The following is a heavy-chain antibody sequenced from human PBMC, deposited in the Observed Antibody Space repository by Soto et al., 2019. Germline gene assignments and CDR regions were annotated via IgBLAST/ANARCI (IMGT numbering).Heavy chain of an antibody. V-gene: IGHV3-23*01. CDR3: AKDVSPWAMIPVVY. J-gene: IGHJ4*02. CDR2: ISGSGSGT. Sequence: GGSLRLSCAASRFTFSSSAMTWVRQAPGKGLEWVATISGSGSGTYYADSVKGRFTISRDNSRNTLYLQMNTLRAEDTAIYYCAKDVSPWAMIPVVYWGQGTQVTVSS. D-gene: IGHD5-12*01. CDR1: RFTFSSSA.